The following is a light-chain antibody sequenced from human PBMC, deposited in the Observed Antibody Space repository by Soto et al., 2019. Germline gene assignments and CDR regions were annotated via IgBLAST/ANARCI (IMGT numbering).Light chain of an antibody. Sequence: QSVLTQPPSASGTPGQTVTISCSGSSSNIGSNLVNRYQLLPGTTPRLLIYNNNQRPSAVPDRFSGSKSGTSASLAISGLQSEDEGDYFCALWDDSLNGLRVFGGGTKLTVL. CDR2: NNN. V-gene: IGLV1-44*01. CDR1: SSNIGSNL. CDR3: ALWDDSLNGLRV. J-gene: IGLJ3*02.